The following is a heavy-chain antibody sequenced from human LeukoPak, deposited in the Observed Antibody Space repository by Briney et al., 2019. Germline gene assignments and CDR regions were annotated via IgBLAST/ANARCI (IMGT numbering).Heavy chain of an antibody. CDR3: ASAFYGGNPDAGY. D-gene: IGHD4-23*01. V-gene: IGHV3-9*01. J-gene: IGHJ4*02. CDR2: ISWNSGSI. CDR1: GFTFEDYA. Sequence: PGRSLRLSCAVSGFTFEDYAMHWVRHAPGKGLDWVAAISWNSGSINCADSVKGRFTISRDNAKNSLYLQMSSLRAEDTAVYYCASAFYGGNPDAGYWGQGTLVTVSS.